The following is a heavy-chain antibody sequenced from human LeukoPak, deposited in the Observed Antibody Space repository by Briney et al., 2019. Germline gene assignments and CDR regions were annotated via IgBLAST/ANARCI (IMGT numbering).Heavy chain of an antibody. CDR3: ASQRITDFGVVIPRGFDY. CDR1: GGSISSSSYY. J-gene: IGHJ4*02. D-gene: IGHD3-3*01. Sequence: SETLSLTCTVSGGSISSSSYYWGWIRQPPGKGLEWIGSIYYSGSTYYNPSLKSRVTISVDTSKNQFSLKLSSVTAADTAMFYCASQRITDFGVVIPRGFDYWGQGTLVPVSS. V-gene: IGHV4-39*07. CDR2: IYYSGST.